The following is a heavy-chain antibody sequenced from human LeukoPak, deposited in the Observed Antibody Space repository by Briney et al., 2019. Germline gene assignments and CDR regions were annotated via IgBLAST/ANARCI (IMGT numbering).Heavy chain of an antibody. V-gene: IGHV3-20*04. CDR3: ARDFEAYSSSSAFDI. CDR1: GFTFDDYD. D-gene: IGHD6-6*01. Sequence: GGSLRLSCAASGFTFDDYDMSWVRQVPGKGLEWVSAINWNGASTGYADSVKGRFTISRDNAKNSLYLQMNSLRAEDTAMYYCARDFEAYSSSSAFDIWGQGTMVTVSS. CDR2: INWNGAST. J-gene: IGHJ3*02.